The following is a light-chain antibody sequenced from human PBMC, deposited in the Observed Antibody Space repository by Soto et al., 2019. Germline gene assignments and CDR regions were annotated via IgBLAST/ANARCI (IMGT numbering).Light chain of an antibody. CDR2: DVS. CDR1: SSDVGGYNY. J-gene: IGLJ1*01. V-gene: IGLV2-14*01. CDR3: SSYTSSSTYV. Sequence: QSVLTQPASVSGSPGQSITISCTGTSSDVGGYNYVSWYQQHPGKAPKLMIYDVSNRPSGVSNRFSGSKSGNTASLTISGPQAEDEADYYCSSYTSSSTYVFGTGTKVTV.